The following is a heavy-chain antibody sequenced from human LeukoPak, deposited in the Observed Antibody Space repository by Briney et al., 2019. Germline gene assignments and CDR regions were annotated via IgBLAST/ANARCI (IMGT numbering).Heavy chain of an antibody. CDR3: AKDLGYCSSTSCSNDAFDI. V-gene: IGHV3-33*06. D-gene: IGHD2-2*01. CDR2: IWYDGSNK. CDR1: GFTFSSYG. Sequence: GGSLRLSCAASGFTFSSYGMHWVRQAPGKGLEWVAVIWYDGSNKYYADSVKGRCTISRDNSKNTLYLQMNSLRAEDTAVYYCAKDLGYCSSTSCSNDAFDIWGQGTMVTVSS. J-gene: IGHJ3*02.